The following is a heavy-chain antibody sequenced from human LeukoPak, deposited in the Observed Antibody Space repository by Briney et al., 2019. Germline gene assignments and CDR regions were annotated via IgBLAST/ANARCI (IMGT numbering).Heavy chain of an antibody. CDR2: ISYDGNFR. D-gene: IGHD1-26*01. V-gene: IGHV3-30*04. J-gene: IGHJ6*02. CDR1: GFIFNTFA. CDR3: ARGPGGRTNFHYYGMDV. Sequence: PGRSLRLSCAASGFIFNTFAMHWVRQAPGKGLEWVALISYDGNFRNYAESVKGRFTISRDNSKNTVHLQMNSLRVEDTAVYYCARGPGGRTNFHYYGMDVWGQGTTVTVSS.